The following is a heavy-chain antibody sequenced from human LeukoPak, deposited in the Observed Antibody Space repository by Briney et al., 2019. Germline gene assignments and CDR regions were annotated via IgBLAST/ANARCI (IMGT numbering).Heavy chain of an antibody. CDR1: GFTFSSRDW. CDR3: AKDWNWAIDY. CDR2: IKQDGSEK. J-gene: IGHJ4*02. Sequence: GGSLRLSCVASGFTFSSRDWMTWVRQAPGKGLEWVANIKQDGSEKNYVDSVKGRFTISRDNAKNSVDLQMHNLRVEDMAVLYCAKDWNWAIDYWGQGTLVTVSS. D-gene: IGHD1-7*01. V-gene: IGHV3-7*01.